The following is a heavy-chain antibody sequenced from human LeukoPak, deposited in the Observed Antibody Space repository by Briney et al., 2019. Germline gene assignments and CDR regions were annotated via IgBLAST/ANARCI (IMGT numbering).Heavy chain of an antibody. J-gene: IGHJ4*02. CDR3: ARDRVVTTVVITYYFDY. CDR1: GGSISSYY. D-gene: IGHD4-23*01. V-gene: IGHV4-4*07. Sequence: PSGTLSLTCTVSGGSISSYYWSWIRQPAGKGLEWIGRIYTSGSTNYNPSLKSRVTMSVDTSKNQFSLKLSSVTAADTAVYYCARDRVVTTVVITYYFDYWGQGTLVTVSS. CDR2: IYTSGST.